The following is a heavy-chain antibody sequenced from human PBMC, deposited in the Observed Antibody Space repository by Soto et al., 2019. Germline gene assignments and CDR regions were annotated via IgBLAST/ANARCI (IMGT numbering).Heavy chain of an antibody. Sequence: GGSLRLSCAASGFTFSSYWMSCVRQAPGKGLEWVANIKQDGSEKYYVDSVKGRFTISRDNAKNSLYLQMTILRAEDTAVYYWARDFAHSFGYCSSTRCDYYYGMDVWGQGTTVTVSS. J-gene: IGHJ6*02. CDR3: ARDFAHSFGYCSSTRCDYYYGMDV. CDR2: IKQDGSEK. D-gene: IGHD2-2*01. CDR1: GFTFSSYW. V-gene: IGHV3-7*03.